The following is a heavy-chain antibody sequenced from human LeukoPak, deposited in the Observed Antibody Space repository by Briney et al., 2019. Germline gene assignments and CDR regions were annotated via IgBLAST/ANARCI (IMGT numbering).Heavy chain of an antibody. Sequence: SETLSLTCTVSVGSISSYYWSWIRQPPGKGLEWIGYIYYSGSTNYNPSLKSRVTISIDTSKNHFSLKLSSVTAADTAVYYCARGGSSGWLDYWGQGTLVTVSS. CDR3: ARGGSSGWLDY. V-gene: IGHV4-59*01. CDR2: IYYSGST. CDR1: VGSISSYY. D-gene: IGHD6-19*01. J-gene: IGHJ4*02.